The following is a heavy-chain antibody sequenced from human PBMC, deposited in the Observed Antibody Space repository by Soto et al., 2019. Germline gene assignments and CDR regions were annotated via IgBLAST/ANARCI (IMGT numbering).Heavy chain of an antibody. Sequence: QVQLVESGGGVVQPGRSLRLSCVASGLSFSGYAFHWVRQAPGKGLEWVAIISNDGSNKQNADSVKGRFAISRDNSKKTVYLQMDSLRGDDTAVYYCAKDQRFLESAYFDYWGQGTLVTVSS. CDR2: ISNDGSNK. V-gene: IGHV3-30*18. CDR3: AKDQRFLESAYFDY. D-gene: IGHD3-3*01. J-gene: IGHJ4*02. CDR1: GLSFSGYA.